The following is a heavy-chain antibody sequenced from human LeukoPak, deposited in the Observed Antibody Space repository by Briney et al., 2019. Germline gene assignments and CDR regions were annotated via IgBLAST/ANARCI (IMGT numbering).Heavy chain of an antibody. V-gene: IGHV4-39*01. J-gene: IGHJ6*02. Sequence: SETLSLTCTVSGGSISSPSYYWGWIRQPPGKGLEWIGSIYYSGSTYYNPSLKSRVTISVDTSKNQFSLKLSSVTAADTAVYYCARDWVIQSYGYDYGMGVWGQGTTVTVSS. D-gene: IGHD5-18*01. CDR3: ARDWVIQSYGYDYGMGV. CDR2: IYYSGST. CDR1: GGSISSPSYY.